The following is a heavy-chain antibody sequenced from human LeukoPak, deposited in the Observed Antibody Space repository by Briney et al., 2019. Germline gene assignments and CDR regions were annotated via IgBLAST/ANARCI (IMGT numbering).Heavy chain of an antibody. Sequence: ASVKVSCKASGYTFTGYYMHWVRQAPGQGLEWMGWINPNSGGTNYAQKFQGRVTMTRDTSISTAYMELSRLRSDDTAVYYCAALRIAAAGDYYYYGMDVWGQGTTVTVSS. CDR3: AALRIAAAGDYYYYGMDV. J-gene: IGHJ6*02. V-gene: IGHV1-2*02. CDR2: INPNSGGT. CDR1: GYTFTGYY. D-gene: IGHD6-13*01.